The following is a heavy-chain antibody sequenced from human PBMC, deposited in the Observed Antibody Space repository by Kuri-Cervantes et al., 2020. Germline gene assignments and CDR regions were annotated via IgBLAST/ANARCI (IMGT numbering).Heavy chain of an antibody. V-gene: IGHV1-24*01. J-gene: IGHJ6*02. CDR2: FDPEQGET. Sequence: ASVKVSCKISGYTLTELSMHWVRQAPGKGPEWMGGFDPEQGETIYAQQFQGRVTMTEDTSTDTAYMELTSLRPDDTAVYYCATVYGSGRRNYYYGMDVWGQGTTVTVSS. CDR1: GYTLTELS. CDR3: ATVYGSGRRNYYYGMDV. D-gene: IGHD3-10*01.